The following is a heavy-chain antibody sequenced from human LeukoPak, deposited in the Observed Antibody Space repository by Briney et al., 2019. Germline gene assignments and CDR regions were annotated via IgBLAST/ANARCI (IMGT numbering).Heavy chain of an antibody. CDR2: MNYGGTS. CDR3: ARYDSDNAMLDY. J-gene: IGHJ4*02. D-gene: IGHD3-22*01. V-gene: IGHV4-39*01. CDR1: GGSLSSSSTSY. Sequence: SETLSLTCTVSGGSLSSSSTSYWGWIRQPPGKGLEWIGSMNYGGTSHYNPSPKSRVTISVDMSKKQFSLKLTSVTAADTAVYYCARYDSDNAMLDYWGQGTLVTVSS.